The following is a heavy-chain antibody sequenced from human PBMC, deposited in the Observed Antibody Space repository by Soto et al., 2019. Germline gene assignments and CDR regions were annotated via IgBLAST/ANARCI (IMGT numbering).Heavy chain of an antibody. CDR3: ARSIAVVGGGYGMDV. Sequence: GXSVKISCKGSGYSLTSYWIGWVRQMPGKGLEWMGIIYPGDSDTRYSPSFQGQVTISADKSISTAYLQWSSLKASDTAMYYCARSIAVVGGGYGMDVWGQGTTVTVS. CDR2: IYPGDSDT. V-gene: IGHV5-51*01. D-gene: IGHD6-19*01. J-gene: IGHJ6*02. CDR1: GYSLTSYW.